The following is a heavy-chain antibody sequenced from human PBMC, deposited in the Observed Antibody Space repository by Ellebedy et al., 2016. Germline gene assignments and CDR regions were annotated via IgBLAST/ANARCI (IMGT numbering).Heavy chain of an antibody. CDR2: IWYDGSNK. J-gene: IGHJ4*02. Sequence: GGSLRLSCAASGFTFSSYGMHWVRQAPGKGLEWVAVIWYDGSNKYYADSVKGRFTISRDNSKNTLYLQMSSLRAEDTAVYYCVKVAVTTSDYWGQGTLVTVSS. CDR3: VKVAVTTSDY. D-gene: IGHD4-11*01. V-gene: IGHV3-30*02. CDR1: GFTFSSYG.